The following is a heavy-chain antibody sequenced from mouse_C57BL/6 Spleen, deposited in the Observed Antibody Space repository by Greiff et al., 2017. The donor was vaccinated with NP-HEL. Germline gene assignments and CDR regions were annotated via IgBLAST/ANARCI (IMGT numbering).Heavy chain of an antibody. D-gene: IGHD1-1*01. CDR2: IYPGDGDT. J-gene: IGHJ2*01. V-gene: IGHV1-80*01. CDR1: GYAFSSYW. Sequence: VQLQQSGAELVKPGASVKISCKASGYAFSSYWMNWVKQRPGKGLEWIGQIYPGDGDTNYNGKFKGKATLTADKSSSTAYMQLSSLTSEDSAVYFCARSGLITTVVATEGYFDYWGQGTTLTVSS. CDR3: ARSGLITTVVATEGYFDY.